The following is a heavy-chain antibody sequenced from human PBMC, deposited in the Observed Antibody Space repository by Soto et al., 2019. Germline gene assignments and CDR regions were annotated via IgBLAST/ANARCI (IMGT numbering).Heavy chain of an antibody. J-gene: IGHJ5*02. Sequence: SETLSLTCAVYGGSFSGYYWSWIRQPPGKGLEWIGEINHSGSTNYNLSLKSRVTISVDTSKNQFSLKLSSVTAADTAVYYCARGDLQAVEQLGSAYNWFDLRGQGTLVTVSS. CDR1: GGSFSGYY. D-gene: IGHD3-16*01. CDR2: INHSGST. V-gene: IGHV4-34*01. CDR3: ARGDLQAVEQLGSAYNWFDL.